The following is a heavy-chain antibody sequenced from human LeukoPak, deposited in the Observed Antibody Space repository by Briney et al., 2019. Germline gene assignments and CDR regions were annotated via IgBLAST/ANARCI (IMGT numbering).Heavy chain of an antibody. V-gene: IGHV3-30*02. CDR1: GFTFSSYG. D-gene: IGHD5-24*01. CDR2: IRYDGSNK. J-gene: IGHJ4*02. Sequence: KPGGSLRLSCAASGFTFSSYGMHWVRQAPGKGLEWVAFIRYDGSNKYYADSVKGRFTISRDNSKNTLYLQMNSLRAEDTAVYYCAKDRRDGYGAFDYWGQGTLVTVSS. CDR3: AKDRRDGYGAFDY.